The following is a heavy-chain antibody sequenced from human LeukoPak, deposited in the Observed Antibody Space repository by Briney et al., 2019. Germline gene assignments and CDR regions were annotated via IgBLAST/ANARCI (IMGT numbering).Heavy chain of an antibody. J-gene: IGHJ4*02. Sequence: SVKVSCKASGYTFTGYYMHWVRQAPGQGLEWMGWINPNSGGTNYAQKFQGKVTMTRDTSISTAYMELSRLRSDDTAVYYCARNTYYDFWSGYFFDYWGQGTLVTVSS. CDR2: INPNSGGT. CDR1: GYTFTGYY. V-gene: IGHV1-2*02. D-gene: IGHD3-3*01. CDR3: ARNTYYDFWSGYFFDY.